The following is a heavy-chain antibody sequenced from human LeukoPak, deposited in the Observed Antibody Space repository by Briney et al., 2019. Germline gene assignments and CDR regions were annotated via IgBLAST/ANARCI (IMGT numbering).Heavy chain of an antibody. CDR3: ARAGDNSGYSDY. D-gene: IGHD3-22*01. CDR1: GGSFSGYY. J-gene: IGHJ4*02. Sequence: PSETLSLTCAVYGGSFSGYYWSWIRQPPGKGLEWIGEINHSGSTNYNPSLKSRATISVDTSKNQFSLKLSSVTAADTAVYYCARAGDNSGYSDYWGQGTLVTVSS. CDR2: INHSGST. V-gene: IGHV4-34*01.